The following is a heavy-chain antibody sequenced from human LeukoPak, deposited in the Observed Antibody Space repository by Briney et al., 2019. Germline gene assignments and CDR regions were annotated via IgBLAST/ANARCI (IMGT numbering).Heavy chain of an antibody. D-gene: IGHD6-6*01. Sequence: SETLSLTCIVSGGSLTSYYWSWIRQPPGEGLEWIGYIYPGGSSIFNPSLKTRLTILVDTSRNQISLKLRSVTAADTAVYYCARHGSREAALPYNWFDPWGQGTLVTVSS. V-gene: IGHV4-4*09. CDR1: GGSLTSYY. CDR2: IYPGGSS. J-gene: IGHJ5*02. CDR3: ARHGSREAALPYNWFDP.